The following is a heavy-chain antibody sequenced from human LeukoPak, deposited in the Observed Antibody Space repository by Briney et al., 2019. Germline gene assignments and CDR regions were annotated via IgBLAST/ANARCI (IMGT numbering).Heavy chain of an antibody. V-gene: IGHV1-2*02. J-gene: IGHJ4*02. CDR2: INPNSGGT. CDR1: GYTFTGYF. Sequence: ASVKVSCKASGYTFTGYFIHWVRQAPGQGLEWMGWINPNSGGTNYVQKFQGRVTMTRDTSISTAYMELSRLRSDDTAVYYCATGIVVVPTAKVPEYWGQGTLVTVSS. CDR3: ATGIVVVPTAKVPEY. D-gene: IGHD2-2*01.